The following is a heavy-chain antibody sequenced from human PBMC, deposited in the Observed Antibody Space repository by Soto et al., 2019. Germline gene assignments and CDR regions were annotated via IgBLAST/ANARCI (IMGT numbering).Heavy chain of an antibody. J-gene: IGHJ5*02. D-gene: IGHD6-13*01. CDR2: INPNSGGT. CDR1: GYTFTCYY. Sequence: ASVKVSCKASGYTFTCYYMHWVRQAPGQGLEWMGWINPNSGGTNYAQKFQGWVTMTRDTSISTAYMELSRLRSDDTAVYYCARERPPRYSSSWYATWFEPWGQGTLVTVSS. V-gene: IGHV1-2*04. CDR3: ARERPPRYSSSWYATWFEP.